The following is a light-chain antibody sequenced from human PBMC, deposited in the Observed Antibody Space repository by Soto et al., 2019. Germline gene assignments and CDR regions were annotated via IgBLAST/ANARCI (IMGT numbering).Light chain of an antibody. CDR3: SSYTISSTYV. V-gene: IGLV2-14*01. Sequence: QSALTQPASVSGSPGQSIAISCTGTSSDVGGYTYVSWYQQHPDKAPKLMIFDVSNRPSGVSNRFSGSKSGNTASLTISGLQADDEADYYCSSYTISSTYVFGTGTKVTVL. CDR2: DVS. CDR1: SSDVGGYTY. J-gene: IGLJ1*01.